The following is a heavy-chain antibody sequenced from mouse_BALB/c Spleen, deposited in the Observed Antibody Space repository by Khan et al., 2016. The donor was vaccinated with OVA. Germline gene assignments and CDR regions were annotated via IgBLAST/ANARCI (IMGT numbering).Heavy chain of an antibody. CDR2: ISPGSGDT. Sequence: QVQLQQSGAELARPGASVKLSCKASGYTFTDYYINWVKQRTGQGLEWIGEISPGSGDTYYNEKFKGKATLTADKSSTTAYMQLSSLTSEASAVYCCARRNYFGYTFAYWGQVTLVTVSA. V-gene: IGHV1-77*01. CDR3: ARRNYFGYTFAY. D-gene: IGHD1-2*01. J-gene: IGHJ3*01. CDR1: GYTFTDYY.